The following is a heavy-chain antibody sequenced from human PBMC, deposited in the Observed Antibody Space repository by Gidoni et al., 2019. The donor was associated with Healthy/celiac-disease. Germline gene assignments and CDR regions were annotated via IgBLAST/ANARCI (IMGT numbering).Heavy chain of an antibody. CDR2: ISSSSSYT. J-gene: IGHJ4*02. V-gene: IGHV3-11*06. CDR1: GFTFSDYY. Sequence: QVQLVESGGGLVKPGGSLRLSCAASGFTFSDYYMSWIRQAPGKGLEWVSYISSSSSYTNYADSVKGRFTISRDNAKNSLYLQMNSLRAEDTAVYYCAGYSGYDIGYFDYWGQGTLVTVSS. D-gene: IGHD5-12*01. CDR3: AGYSGYDIGYFDY.